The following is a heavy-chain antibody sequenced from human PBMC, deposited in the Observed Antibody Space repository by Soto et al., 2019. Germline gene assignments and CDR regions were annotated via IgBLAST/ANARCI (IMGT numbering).Heavy chain of an antibody. Sequence: PSQTRSLTCAISGDSVSSNSAAWNWIRQSPSRGLEWLGRTYYRSKWYNDYAVSVKSRITINPDTSKNQFSLQLNSVTPEDTAVYYCASMGQHRNYYYYGMDVWGQGTTVTVSS. CDR3: ASMGQHRNYYYYGMDV. CDR1: GDSVSSNSAA. V-gene: IGHV6-1*01. J-gene: IGHJ6*02. D-gene: IGHD6-13*01. CDR2: TYYRSKWYN.